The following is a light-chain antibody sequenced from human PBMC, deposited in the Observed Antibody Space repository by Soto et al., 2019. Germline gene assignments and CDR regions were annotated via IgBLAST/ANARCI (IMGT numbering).Light chain of an antibody. CDR3: QKCNRVPLT. J-gene: IGKJ3*01. V-gene: IGKV1-27*01. CDR2: GAS. Sequence: DIQMTQSPSSLSASVGDRVTITCRASQSISNYLARYQQKPGKVLKLLIHGASTLRSGVPSRFSGSGPGTEFTLTIRSLQSEDVATYHCQKCNRVPLTLGPGT. CDR1: QSISNY.